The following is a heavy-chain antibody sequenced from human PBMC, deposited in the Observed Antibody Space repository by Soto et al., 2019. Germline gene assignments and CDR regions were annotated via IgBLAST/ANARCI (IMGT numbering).Heavy chain of an antibody. CDR1: GGSVSRGGYY. CDR2: IYYSGTT. D-gene: IGHD6-6*01. J-gene: IGHJ6*03. V-gene: IGHV4-61*08. Sequence: SETLSLTCSVSGGSVSRGGYYWSWIRQVPGKGLEWIGYIYYSGTTNYNPSLKSRITMSVDTSKNQFSLKLTSVTAADTSVYYCARVAMARVTYYSYYMDVWGKGTTVTVSS. CDR3: ARVAMARVTYYSYYMDV.